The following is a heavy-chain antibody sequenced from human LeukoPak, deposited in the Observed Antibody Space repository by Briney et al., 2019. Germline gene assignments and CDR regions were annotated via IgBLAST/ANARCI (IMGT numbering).Heavy chain of an antibody. Sequence: ASVCVSCKAYGYTFMSHGISWVRQAPGQGLEWMGWISGSSSNTNYAQRLQGRVNMTTDTSTTTAYMELRSLRSDDTAVYYCARATGTWGHDGFDIWGQGTMLTDS. CDR3: ARATGTWGHDGFDI. CDR2: ISGSSSNT. J-gene: IGHJ3*02. D-gene: IGHD3-16*01. CDR1: GYTFMSHG. V-gene: IGHV1-18*01.